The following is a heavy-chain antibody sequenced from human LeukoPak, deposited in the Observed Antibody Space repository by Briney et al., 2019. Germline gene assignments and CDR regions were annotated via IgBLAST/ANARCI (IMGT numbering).Heavy chain of an antibody. J-gene: IGHJ4*02. CDR1: GGSISSYY. V-gene: IGHV4-59*08. Sequence: SETLSLTCTVSGGSISSYYWSWIRQPPGKGLVWIGYIYYSGSTNYNPSLKSRVTISVDTSKNQFSLKLSSVTAADTAVYYCARRVSRIWFGHDYWGQGTLVTVSS. CDR2: IYYSGST. CDR3: ARRVSRIWFGHDY. D-gene: IGHD3-10*01.